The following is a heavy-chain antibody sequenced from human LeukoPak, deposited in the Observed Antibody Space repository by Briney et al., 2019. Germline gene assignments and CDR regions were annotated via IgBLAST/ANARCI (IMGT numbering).Heavy chain of an antibody. CDR3: ATRGA. V-gene: IGHV3-53*01. J-gene: IGHJ5*02. CDR2: IFTGSLAGRT. Sequence: PGGSLRLSCAASGFGVTSDFMTWVRQAPGKGLEWLSRIFTGSLAGRTAHAESVKGRFTISRDNSANTLYLQMDSLRTEDTDTYYCATRGAWGPGTLVTVSS. CDR1: GFGVTSDF.